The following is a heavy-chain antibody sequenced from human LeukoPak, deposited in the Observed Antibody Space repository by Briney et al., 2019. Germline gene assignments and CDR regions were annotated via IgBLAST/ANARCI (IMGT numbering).Heavy chain of an antibody. CDR3: ARRGTYYYDSSGYYFDY. Sequence: GESLKISCKGSGYRFTSYWIGWVRQMPGKGLEWMGIIYPGDSDTRYSPSFQGLVTISADKSISTAYLQWSSLKASDTAMYYCARRGTYYYDSSGYYFDYWGQGTLVTVSS. V-gene: IGHV5-51*01. D-gene: IGHD3-22*01. CDR1: GYRFTSYW. J-gene: IGHJ4*02. CDR2: IYPGDSDT.